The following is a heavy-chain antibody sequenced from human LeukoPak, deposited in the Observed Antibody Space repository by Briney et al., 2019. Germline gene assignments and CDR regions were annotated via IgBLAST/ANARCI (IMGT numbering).Heavy chain of an antibody. CDR3: ARGYSPSIRTTGNDY. V-gene: IGHV1-8*01. D-gene: IGHD1-1*01. Sequence: GASVKVSCKASGYTFTSYDINWVRQATGQGLEWMGWMNPNSGNTGYAQKFQGRVTMTRDTSINTAYMELHSLRSEDTAVYYCARGYSPSIRTTGNDYWGQGTLVTVSS. CDR2: MNPNSGNT. J-gene: IGHJ4*02. CDR1: GYTFTSYD.